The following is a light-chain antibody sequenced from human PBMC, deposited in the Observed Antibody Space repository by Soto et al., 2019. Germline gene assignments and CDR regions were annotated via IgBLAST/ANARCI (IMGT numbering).Light chain of an antibody. Sequence: AIQMTQSPSSLSASVGDTVTITCRASQGIRRNLSWYQQKPGEAPKLLIYSASDLQGAVPSRFRGSGSGTDFPLTISSLQPEDFATYYCLQDFTFPRTFGQGTKV. V-gene: IGKV1-6*01. CDR2: SAS. J-gene: IGKJ1*01. CDR1: QGIRRN. CDR3: LQDFTFPRT.